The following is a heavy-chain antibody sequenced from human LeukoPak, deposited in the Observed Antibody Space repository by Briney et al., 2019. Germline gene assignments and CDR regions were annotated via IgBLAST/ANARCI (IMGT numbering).Heavy chain of an antibody. Sequence: PSETLSLTCTVSGGSISSYYWSWIRQPPGQGLEWIGYIYSSGFTKYNPSLKGRVTMAVDTSKDQFSLKLSSVTAADTAVYYCARDHLAAAGHYYYGVDVWGQGTTVTVSS. J-gene: IGHJ6*02. V-gene: IGHV4-59*01. D-gene: IGHD6-13*01. CDR2: IYSSGFT. CDR3: ARDHLAAAGHYYYGVDV. CDR1: GGSISSYY.